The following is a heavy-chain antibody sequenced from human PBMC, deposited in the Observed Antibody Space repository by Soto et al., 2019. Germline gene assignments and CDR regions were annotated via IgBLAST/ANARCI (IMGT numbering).Heavy chain of an antibody. CDR3: ARVVKNFSGSGDNWFDP. CDR2: INPGNGNT. CDR1: GYIFANYA. V-gene: IGHV1-3*01. J-gene: IGHJ5*02. Sequence: ASVKVSCKASGYIFANYAMQWVRQAPGQGLEWMGYINPGNGNTKYSQKFQGRLTISRDTSANTVYMDLSSLTSKDTAIYYCARVVKNFSGSGDNWFDPWGQGTQVTVSS. D-gene: IGHD3-10*01.